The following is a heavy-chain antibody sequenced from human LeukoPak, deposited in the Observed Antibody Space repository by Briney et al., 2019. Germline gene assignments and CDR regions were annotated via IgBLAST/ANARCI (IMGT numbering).Heavy chain of an antibody. J-gene: IGHJ4*02. Sequence: GESLKISCKGSGYKFTNFWIGWVRQMPGKGLEWMGIIYPGDSDTNYSPSFQGHVTISADKSISTAYLQWSSLKASDTAMYYCARHSSGWYHYHWGQGTLVTVSS. V-gene: IGHV5-51*01. CDR3: ARHSSGWYHYH. CDR1: GYKFTNFW. D-gene: IGHD6-19*01. CDR2: IYPGDSDT.